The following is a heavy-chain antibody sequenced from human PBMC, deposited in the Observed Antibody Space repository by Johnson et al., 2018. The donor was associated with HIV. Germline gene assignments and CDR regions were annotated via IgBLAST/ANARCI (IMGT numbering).Heavy chain of an antibody. D-gene: IGHD7-27*01. J-gene: IGHJ3*02. CDR1: AFTFSSYA. Sequence: QVQLVESGGGVVQPGRSLRLSCVGSAFTFSSYAMHWVRQAPGKGLEWVAVISYDGSNKYYADSVKGRFTISRDNSKNTLYLQMNSLRAEDTAVYYCASSWGNAFDIWGQGTMVTVSS. CDR3: ASSWGNAFDI. CDR2: ISYDGSNK. V-gene: IGHV3-30-3*01.